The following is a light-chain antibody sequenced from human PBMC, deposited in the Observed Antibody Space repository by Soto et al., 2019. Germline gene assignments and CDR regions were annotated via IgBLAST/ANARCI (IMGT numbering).Light chain of an antibody. CDR1: ISDVGGYNY. CDR2: EVS. CDR3: SSYTSSSTYV. V-gene: IGLV2-14*01. Sequence: QSALTQPASVSGSPGQSITISCTGTISDVGGYNYVSWYQQHPGKAPKLMIYEVSNRPSGVSNRCSGSKSGNTASLTISGLQAEDEADYYCSSYTSSSTYVFGTGTKLTVL. J-gene: IGLJ1*01.